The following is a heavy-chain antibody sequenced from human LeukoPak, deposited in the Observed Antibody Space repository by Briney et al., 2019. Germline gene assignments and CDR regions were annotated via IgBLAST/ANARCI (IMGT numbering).Heavy chain of an antibody. CDR3: ARSVVGVRGVIINFPGY. Sequence: ASLKVSCKASGYTFTSYYMHWVRQAPAQGLEWMGIINPSGGSTSYAQKFQGRVTMTRDTSTSTVYMELSSLRSEDTAVYYCARSVVGVRGVIINFPGYWGQGTLVTVSS. J-gene: IGHJ4*02. CDR1: GYTFTSYY. D-gene: IGHD3-10*01. CDR2: INPSGGST. V-gene: IGHV1-46*03.